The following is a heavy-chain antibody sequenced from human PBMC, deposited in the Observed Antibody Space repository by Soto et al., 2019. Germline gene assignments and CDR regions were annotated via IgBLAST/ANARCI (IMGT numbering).Heavy chain of an antibody. CDR2: IIPIFGTA. CDR3: ARKGVCSGSYCYYGMDV. J-gene: IGHJ6*02. Sequence: ASVKVSCKASGGTFSSYAISWVRQAPGQGLEWMGGIIPIFGTANYAQKFQGRVTITADESTSTAYMELSSLRSEDTAVYYCARKGVCSGSYCYYGMDVWGQGTTVTVSS. D-gene: IGHD3-10*02. V-gene: IGHV1-69*13. CDR1: GGTFSSYA.